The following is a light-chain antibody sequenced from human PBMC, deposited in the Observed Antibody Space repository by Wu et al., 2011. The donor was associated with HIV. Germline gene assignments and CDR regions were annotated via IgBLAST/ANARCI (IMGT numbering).Light chain of an antibody. CDR2: DAS. J-gene: IGKJ4*01. Sequence: EVVMTQFPATLSVSPGERVTLSCRASQSVGRHIAWYQQRVGQTPRLVIFDASTRATGIPDRFSGSGSGTEFTLTISDIQSEDFAVYYCQQYYNWPPLTFGGGPRWRSN. CDR1: QSVGRH. CDR3: QQYYNWPPLT. V-gene: IGKV3-15*01.